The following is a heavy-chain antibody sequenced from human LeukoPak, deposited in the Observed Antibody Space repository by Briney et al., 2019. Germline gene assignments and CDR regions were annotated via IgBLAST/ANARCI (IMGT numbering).Heavy chain of an antibody. CDR3: ARDEEPDSSSSGKYFQH. CDR1: GGSISSGDYY. J-gene: IGHJ1*01. D-gene: IGHD6-6*01. V-gene: IGHV4-30-4*08. Sequence: PSETLSLTCTVSGGSISSGDYYWSWIRQPPGKGLEWIGYIYYSGSTYYNPSLKSRVTISVDTSKNQFSLKLSSVTAADTAVYSCARDEEPDSSSSGKYFQHWGQGTLVTVSS. CDR2: IYYSGST.